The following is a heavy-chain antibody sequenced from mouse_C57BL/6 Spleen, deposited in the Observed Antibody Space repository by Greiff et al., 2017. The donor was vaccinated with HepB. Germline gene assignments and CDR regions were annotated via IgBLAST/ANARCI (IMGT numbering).Heavy chain of an antibody. CDR1: GFTFSNYW. J-gene: IGHJ1*03. CDR2: IRLKSDNYAT. Sequence: EVKLVESGGGLVQPGGSMKLSCVASGFTFSNYWMNWVRQSPEKGLEWVAQIRLKSDNYATHYAESVKGRFTISRDDSKSSVYLQMNNLRAEDTGIYYCTPFYYGSSYWYFDVWGTGTTVTVSS. V-gene: IGHV6-3*01. CDR3: TPFYYGSSYWYFDV. D-gene: IGHD1-1*01.